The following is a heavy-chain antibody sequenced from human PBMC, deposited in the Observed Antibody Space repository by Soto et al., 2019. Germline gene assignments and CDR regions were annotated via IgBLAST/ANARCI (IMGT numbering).Heavy chain of an antibody. CDR1: GFDLTSSR. CDR3: AKEVYSSNSYYFGMDV. CDR2: ISGSGKDT. V-gene: IGHV3-21*01. J-gene: IGHJ6*02. D-gene: IGHD6-13*01. Sequence: PGGSLRLSCVASGFDLTSSRMNWVRQAPGKGLEWVASISGSGKDTFYRHSVKGRFAISRDSAGTSLFLRMDSVKVEDTAVYHCAKEVYSSNSYYFGMDVWGQGTTVTVSS.